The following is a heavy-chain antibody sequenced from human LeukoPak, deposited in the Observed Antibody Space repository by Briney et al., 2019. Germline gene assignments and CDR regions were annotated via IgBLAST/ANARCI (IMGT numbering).Heavy chain of an antibody. Sequence: SETLSLTCSVSGGAIGSDGYYWNWIRQHPGKGLEWIGYIYYSGSASYNPSLKSRVTISVDTFKNQLSLRLSSVTAADTAVYYCARGSYYGFSGDSWGQGSLVTVSS. J-gene: IGHJ4*02. D-gene: IGHD3-10*01. CDR1: GGAIGSDGYY. V-gene: IGHV4-31*03. CDR3: ARGSYYGFSGDS. CDR2: IYYSGSA.